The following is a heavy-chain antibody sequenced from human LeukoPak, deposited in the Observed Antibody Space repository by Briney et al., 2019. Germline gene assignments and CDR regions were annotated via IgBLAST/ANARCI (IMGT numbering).Heavy chain of an antibody. CDR2: ISTSVGTI. V-gene: IGHV3-48*03. CDR3: ARGWGASDY. D-gene: IGHD3-16*01. J-gene: IGHJ4*02. Sequence: GGSLRLSCAASGFSFSGYEMNWVRQAPGKGLEWVSYISTSVGTIYYADSVKGRFTISRDNAKNSLYLQMNSLRAEDTAVYYCARGWGASDYWGQGTLVTVSS. CDR1: GFSFSGYE.